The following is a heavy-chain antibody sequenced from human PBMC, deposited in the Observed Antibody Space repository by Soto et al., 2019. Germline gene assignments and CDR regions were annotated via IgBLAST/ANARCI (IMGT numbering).Heavy chain of an antibody. J-gene: IGHJ4*02. CDR2: MNPNSGNT. V-gene: IGHV1-8*01. Sequence: QVQLVQSGAEVKKPGASVKVSCKASGYTFTSYDINWVRQATGQGLEWMGWMNPNSGNTGYAQKLQGQGPLARENTISTAYMELSSLRSEDTAVYYCAREFQKMAGAHWGQGTLVTVSS. CDR3: AREFQKMAGAH. CDR1: GYTFTSYD.